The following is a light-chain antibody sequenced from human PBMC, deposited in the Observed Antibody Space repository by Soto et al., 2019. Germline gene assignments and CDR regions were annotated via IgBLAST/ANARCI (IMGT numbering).Light chain of an antibody. CDR1: QGISNY. CDR2: VAS. Sequence: DIQLTHSPSFLSAAVGDTVTITCRASQGISNYLAWYQQKPGKVPNVLIYVASALQSGVPSRFSGSGSGRDFTLTISSLQPEDVATYYCQEYNSGLTFGGGTKVDIK. V-gene: IGKV1-27*01. J-gene: IGKJ4*01. CDR3: QEYNSGLT.